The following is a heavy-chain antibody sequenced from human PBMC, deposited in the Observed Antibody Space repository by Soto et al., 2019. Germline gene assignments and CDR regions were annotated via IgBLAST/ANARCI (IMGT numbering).Heavy chain of an antibody. J-gene: IGHJ6*02. D-gene: IGHD3-3*01. Sequence: PSETLSLTCTVSGGSISSYYWSWIRQPPGKGLEWIGYIHYSGSTNYNPSLKSRVTISVDTSKNQFSLKLSSVTAADTAVYYCARGEGGFLEWMQKGYYYYGMDVWGQGTTVTVSS. V-gene: IGHV4-59*01. CDR2: IHYSGST. CDR3: ARGEGGFLEWMQKGYYYYGMDV. CDR1: GGSISSYY.